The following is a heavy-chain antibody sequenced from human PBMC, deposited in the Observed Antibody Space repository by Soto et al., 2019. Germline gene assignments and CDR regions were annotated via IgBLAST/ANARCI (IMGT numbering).Heavy chain of an antibody. J-gene: IGHJ3*01. CDR3: AREAPAASDAFDV. V-gene: IGHV4-31*03. CDR1: GGSINRGGYY. Sequence: QVQLQESGPGLVKPSETLSLTCTVSGGSINRGGYYWSWIRQLPGKGPEWLGHIYYNGNPYSNPSLKSRVTTSIDTSRNQFSLQLTSVTAADTAVYYCAREAPAASDAFDVWGPGTMVSISA. CDR2: IYYNGNP. D-gene: IGHD2-2*01.